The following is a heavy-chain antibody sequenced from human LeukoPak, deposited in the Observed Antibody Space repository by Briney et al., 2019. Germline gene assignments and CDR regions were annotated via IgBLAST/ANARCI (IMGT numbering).Heavy chain of an antibody. J-gene: IGHJ4*02. CDR1: SFTFSNYA. CDR3: AKHGFSSGWPQVPSEH. D-gene: IGHD6-19*01. V-gene: IGHV3-23*01. CDR2: ISGSAEHT. Sequence: GGSLTLSCTASSFTFSNYASSWVRQAPGKGLEWVSAISGSAEHTYYADSVKGRFTISRDNSKNTLYLQMISLRAEDTAVYYCAKHGFSSGWPQVPSEHWGQGTLVTVSS.